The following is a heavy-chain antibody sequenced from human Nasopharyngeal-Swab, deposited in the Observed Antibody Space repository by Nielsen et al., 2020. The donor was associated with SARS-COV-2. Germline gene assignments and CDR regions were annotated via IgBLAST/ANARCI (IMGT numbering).Heavy chain of an antibody. CDR1: GFTFDDYA. V-gene: IGHV3-9*01. J-gene: IGHJ3*02. CDR3: AKESVYGDYVHGAFDI. CDR2: ISWNSGSI. Sequence: GGSLRLSCAASGFTFDDYAMHWVRQAPGKGLEWVSGISWNSGSIGYADSVKGQFTISRDNAKNSLYLQMNSLRAEDTALYYCAKESVYGDYVHGAFDIWRQGTMVTVSS. D-gene: IGHD4-17*01.